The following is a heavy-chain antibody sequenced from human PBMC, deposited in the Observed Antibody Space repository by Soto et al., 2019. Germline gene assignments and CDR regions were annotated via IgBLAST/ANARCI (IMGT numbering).Heavy chain of an antibody. J-gene: IGHJ4*02. Sequence: EVQLLESGGGLVQPGGSLRLSCAASGFTFSNYAVTWVRQAPGKGLEWVSTNSGSGGSTYYADSVKGRFTISRDNSKNTLYLQMNSLRAEDTAVYYCATDQGSSWYEIDYWGQGTLVTVSS. CDR1: GFTFSNYA. CDR3: ATDQGSSWYEIDY. D-gene: IGHD6-13*01. CDR2: NSGSGGST. V-gene: IGHV3-23*01.